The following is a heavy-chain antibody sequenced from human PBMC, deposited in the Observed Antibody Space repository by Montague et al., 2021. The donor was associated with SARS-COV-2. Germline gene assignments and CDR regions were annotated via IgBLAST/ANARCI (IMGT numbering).Heavy chain of an antibody. D-gene: IGHD4-11*01. CDR3: ARHYSASLPAVY. J-gene: IGHJ4*02. Sequence: SETLSLTCTVSGGSISSYYWSRFLQPPGKGMEWIGYISDRGSTNYNHSPTSRVIMSVDTSKNQFFLKVNSVTAAETAVYYCARHYSASLPAVYWGQGTLVTVSS. CDR2: ISDRGST. V-gene: IGHV4-59*08. CDR1: GGSISSYY.